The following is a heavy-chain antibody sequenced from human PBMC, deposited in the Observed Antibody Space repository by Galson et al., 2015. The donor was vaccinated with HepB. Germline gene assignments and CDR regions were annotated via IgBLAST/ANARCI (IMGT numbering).Heavy chain of an antibody. Sequence: SVKVSCKASGYIFSTYSITWVRRAPGQGLEWMGWISPYNRDAQSARKFKGGVTMTTDTFTSTAYIELRSLRSDDTAVYYCARGALVGVVGDSLNNWFGPWGQGTLVTVSS. CDR2: ISPYNRDA. CDR3: ARGALVGVVGDSLNNWFGP. J-gene: IGHJ5*02. CDR1: GYIFSTYS. D-gene: IGHD2-15*01. V-gene: IGHV1-18*01.